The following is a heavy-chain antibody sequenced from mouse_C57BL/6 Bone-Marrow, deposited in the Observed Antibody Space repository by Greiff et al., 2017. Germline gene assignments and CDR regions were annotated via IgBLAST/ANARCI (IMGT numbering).Heavy chain of an antibody. Sequence: QVQLQQPGAELVKPGASVKLSCKASGYTFTNYWMHWVKQRPGQGLEWIGMMHPNGGSPDYNEKLQSEATLSVDKSSRTAYMELSSLASEDSAVYYCARSYDYDDYTMDYWGQGTSVTVSS. J-gene: IGHJ4*01. CDR1: GYTFTNYW. CDR3: ARSYDYDDYTMDY. V-gene: IGHV1-64*01. D-gene: IGHD2-4*01. CDR2: MHPNGGSP.